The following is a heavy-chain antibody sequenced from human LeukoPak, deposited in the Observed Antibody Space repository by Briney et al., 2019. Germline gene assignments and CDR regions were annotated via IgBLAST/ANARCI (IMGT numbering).Heavy chain of an antibody. CDR3: ARGDGYNRY. D-gene: IGHD5-24*01. CDR2: IYYSGST. Sequence: SETLSLTCTVSGASISGYYWSWIRQPPGKGLEWIGHIYYSGSTNYNPSLKSRVTISVDTSKNQCSLKLSSVTAADTAVYYCARGDGYNRYWGQGTLVTVSS. CDR1: GASISGYY. V-gene: IGHV4-59*01. J-gene: IGHJ4*02.